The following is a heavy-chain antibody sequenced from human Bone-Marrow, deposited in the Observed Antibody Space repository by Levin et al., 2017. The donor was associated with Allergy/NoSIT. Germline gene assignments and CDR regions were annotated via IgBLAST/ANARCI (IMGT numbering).Heavy chain of an antibody. D-gene: IGHD1-26*01. CDR3: ARGRHTVMELAFDY. J-gene: IGHJ4*01. CDR1: GLPFSYYS. V-gene: IGHV3-30-3*01. CDR2: ISYDGNNK. Sequence: GGSLRLSCAASGLPFSYYSMHGVRQAPGKGLEWVAVISYDGNNKNYADSVKGRFTISRETSKNKLSVQMNSWRGEDTAVYYCARGRHTVMELAFDYWGQGTLVTVSS.